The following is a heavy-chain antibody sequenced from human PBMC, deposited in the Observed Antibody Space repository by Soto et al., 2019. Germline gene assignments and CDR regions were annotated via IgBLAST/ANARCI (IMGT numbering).Heavy chain of an antibody. CDR1: GGSISSYY. J-gene: IGHJ6*02. D-gene: IGHD2-15*01. CDR3: ARHVVVVAEDYGMDV. V-gene: IGHV4-59*08. CDR2: IYYSGST. Sequence: SETLSLTCTVSGGSISSYYWSWIRQPPGKGLEWIGYIYYSGSTNYNPSLKSRVTISVDTSKNQFSLKLSSVTAADTAVYYCARHVVVVAEDYGMDVWGQGTTVTVSS.